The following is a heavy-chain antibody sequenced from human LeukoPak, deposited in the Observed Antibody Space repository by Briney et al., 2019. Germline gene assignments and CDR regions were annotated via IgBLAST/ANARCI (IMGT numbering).Heavy chain of an antibody. CDR3: AKSAVAGTPDYFDY. CDR2: ISWNSGSI. J-gene: IGHJ4*02. D-gene: IGHD6-19*01. V-gene: IGHV3-9*01. CDR1: GFTFDDYA. Sequence: GRSLRLSCAASGFTFDDYAMHWVRHAPGKGLEWVSGISWNSGSIGYADSVKGRFTISRDNAKNSLYLQMNSLRAEDTALYYCAKSAVAGTPDYFDYWGQGTLVTVSS.